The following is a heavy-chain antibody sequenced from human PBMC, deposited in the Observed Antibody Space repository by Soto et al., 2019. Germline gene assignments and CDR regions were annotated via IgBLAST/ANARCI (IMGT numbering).Heavy chain of an antibody. J-gene: IGHJ6*02. CDR1: GYSFTIYW. D-gene: IGHD5-12*01. V-gene: IGHV5-10-1*01. CDR3: AXHRNVATTNYYYYGMDV. CDR2: IDPSDSYT. Sequence: GESLKISCRGSGYSFTIYWISWVRQMPGKGLEWMGRIDPSDSYTNYSPSFQGHVTISADKSISTAYLQWSSLKASDTAMYYCAXHRNVATTNYYYYGMDVWGQGTTVTVSS.